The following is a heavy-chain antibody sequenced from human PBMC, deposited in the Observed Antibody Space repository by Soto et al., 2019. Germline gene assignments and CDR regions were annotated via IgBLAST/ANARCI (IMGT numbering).Heavy chain of an antibody. Sequence: QVQLQESGPGLVKPSETLSLTCTVSVASISGFYWSWIRKSAGKGLEWIGRIYATGTTDYNPSLKSRVMMSADTSKKQFSLKLRSVTAADTAVYYCVRDGTKTLRDWFDPWGQGISVTVSS. V-gene: IGHV4-4*07. D-gene: IGHD3-16*01. CDR1: VASISGFY. CDR3: VRDGTKTLRDWFDP. J-gene: IGHJ5*02. CDR2: IYATGTT.